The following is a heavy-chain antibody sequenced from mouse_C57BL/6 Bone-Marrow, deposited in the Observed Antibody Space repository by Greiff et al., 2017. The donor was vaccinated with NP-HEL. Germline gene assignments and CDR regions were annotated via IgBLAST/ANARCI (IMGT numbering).Heavy chain of an antibody. CDR1: GFTFSDYY. Sequence: EVMLVESEGGLVQPGSSMKLSCTASGFTFSDYYMAWVRQVPEKGLEWVANINYDGSSTYYLDSLKSRFIISRDNAKNILYLQMSSLKSEDTATYYCARVEYGSLAYWGQGTLVTVSA. CDR3: ARVEYGSLAY. V-gene: IGHV5-16*01. CDR2: INYDGSST. D-gene: IGHD1-1*01. J-gene: IGHJ3*01.